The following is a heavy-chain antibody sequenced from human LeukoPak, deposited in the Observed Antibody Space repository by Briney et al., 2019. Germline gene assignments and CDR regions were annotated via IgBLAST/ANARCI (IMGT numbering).Heavy chain of an antibody. CDR1: GFTLNTNY. Sequence: GGSLRLSCAASGFTLNTNYMNWVRQVPGKGLEWVSVIYAGGNTYYADSVKERFTISRDNSRNTLYLQMNSLRGDDTAVYYCAREVFSSTWFDLWGQGTLVTVSS. J-gene: IGHJ4*02. V-gene: IGHV3-66*01. D-gene: IGHD6-13*01. CDR2: IYAGGNT. CDR3: AREVFSSTWFDL.